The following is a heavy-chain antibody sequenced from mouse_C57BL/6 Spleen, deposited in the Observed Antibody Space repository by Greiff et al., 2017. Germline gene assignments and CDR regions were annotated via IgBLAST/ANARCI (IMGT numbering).Heavy chain of an antibody. J-gene: IGHJ3*01. D-gene: IGHD1-1*01. V-gene: IGHV5-4*03. CDR3: ASVYYYG. CDR1: GFTFSSYA. CDR2: ISDGGSYT. Sequence: DVKLVESGGGLVKPGGSLKLSCAASGFTFSSYAMSWVRQTPEKRLEWVATISDGGSYTYYPDNVKGRFTISRDNAKNNLYLQVSHLKSEDTAMYYCASVYYYGGGQGTLVTVSA.